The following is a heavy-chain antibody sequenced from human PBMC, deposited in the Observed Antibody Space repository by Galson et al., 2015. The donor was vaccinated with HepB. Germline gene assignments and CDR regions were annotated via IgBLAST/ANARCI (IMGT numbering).Heavy chain of an antibody. J-gene: IGHJ4*02. CDR1: GFTFRSYA. D-gene: IGHD6-19*01. Sequence: CAASGFTFRSYAMNWVRQAPGKGLEWVSTISPSGDSTYYADSVKGRFTISRDNSKNTLYLQMNSLRAEDTAVYYCAKDRGSSGWSPVPNWGQGTLVTVSA. V-gene: IGHV3-23*01. CDR3: AKDRGSSGWSPVPN. CDR2: ISPSGDST.